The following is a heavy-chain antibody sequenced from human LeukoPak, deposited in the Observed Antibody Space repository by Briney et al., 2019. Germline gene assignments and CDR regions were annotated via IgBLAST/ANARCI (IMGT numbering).Heavy chain of an antibody. V-gene: IGHV1-69*04. CDR3: ARVKTTVTTCFDF. D-gene: IGHD4-17*01. J-gene: IGHJ4*02. Sequence: SSVSVSFMSCRGTFSSYAISWVRPPRGRGREWMGRIIHILGIANYAQKFQVRVTITANKSTSKAHMELSSLRSEDTAVYYCARVKTTVTTCFDFWGQGTLVTVSS. CDR1: RGTFSSYA. CDR2: IIHILGIA.